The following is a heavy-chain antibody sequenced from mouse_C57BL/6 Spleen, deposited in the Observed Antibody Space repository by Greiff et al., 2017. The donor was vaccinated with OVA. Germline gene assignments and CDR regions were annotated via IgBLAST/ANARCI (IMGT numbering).Heavy chain of an antibody. J-gene: IGHJ4*01. Sequence: EVKLQESGGGLVKPGGSLKLSCAASGFTFSDYGMHWVRQAPEKGLEWVAYISSGSSTIYYADTVKGRFTISRDNAKNTLFLQMTSLRSEDTAMYYCARYLHDYDAMDYWGQGTSVTVSS. CDR1: GFTFSDYG. D-gene: IGHD5-1*01. CDR3: ARYLHDYDAMDY. CDR2: ISSGSSTI. V-gene: IGHV5-17*01.